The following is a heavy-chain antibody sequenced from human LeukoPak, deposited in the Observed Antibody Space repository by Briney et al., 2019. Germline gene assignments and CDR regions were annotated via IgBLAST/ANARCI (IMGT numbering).Heavy chain of an antibody. Sequence: SETLSLTCTVSGGSISSSSYYWGWIRQPPGKGLEWIGSIYYSGSTYYNPSLKSRVTISVDTSKNQFSLKLSSVTAADTAVYYCARHRGSGSYYNSFSWFDPWGQGTLVTVSP. CDR2: IYYSGST. CDR1: GGSISSSSYY. V-gene: IGHV4-39*01. J-gene: IGHJ5*02. CDR3: ARHRGSGSYYNSFSWFDP. D-gene: IGHD3-10*01.